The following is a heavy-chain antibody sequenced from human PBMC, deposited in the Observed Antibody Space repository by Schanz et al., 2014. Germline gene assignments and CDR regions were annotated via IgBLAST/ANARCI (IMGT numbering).Heavy chain of an antibody. CDR1: GFTFSSYA. V-gene: IGHV3-23*04. CDR3: ARDFHGYGPHLDY. J-gene: IGHJ4*02. Sequence: EVQVVESGGGVVQPGRSLRLSCAASGFTFSSYAMSWVRQAPGKGLEWVSAISGGGGTTYYADSVKGRFTISRDNSKNTLYLQLNSLRAEDTAVYYCARDFHGYGPHLDYWGQGSLVTVSS. D-gene: IGHD5-12*01. CDR2: ISGGGGTT.